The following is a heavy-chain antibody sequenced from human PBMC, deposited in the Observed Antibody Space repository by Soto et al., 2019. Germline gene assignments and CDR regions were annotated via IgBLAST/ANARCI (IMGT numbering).Heavy chain of an antibody. V-gene: IGHV4-34*01. J-gene: IGHJ5*02. CDR1: GGSFSGYY. CDR2: INHSGST. Sequence: SETLSLTCAVYGGSFSGYYWSWIRQPPGKGQEWNGEINHSGSTNYNPSLKSRVTISVDTSKNQFSLKLSSVTAADTAVYYFARGHKPYYDFWSGSSNWFDPWGQGTLVTVSS. CDR3: ARGHKPYYDFWSGSSNWFDP. D-gene: IGHD3-3*01.